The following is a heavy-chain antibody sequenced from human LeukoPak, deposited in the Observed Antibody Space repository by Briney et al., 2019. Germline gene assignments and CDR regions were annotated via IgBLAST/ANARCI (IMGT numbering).Heavy chain of an antibody. V-gene: IGHV5-51*01. CDR3: ARARGYCSGGSCYYFDY. CDR2: IYPGDSDT. CDR1: GYRFTSYW. J-gene: IGHJ4*02. Sequence: GESLKISCKGSGYRFTSYWIGWVRQMPGKGLEWMGIIYPGDSDTRYRPSFQGQVTISADKSISTVYLQWSSLKASDTAMYYCARARGYCSGGSCYYFDYWGQGTLVTVSS. D-gene: IGHD2-15*01.